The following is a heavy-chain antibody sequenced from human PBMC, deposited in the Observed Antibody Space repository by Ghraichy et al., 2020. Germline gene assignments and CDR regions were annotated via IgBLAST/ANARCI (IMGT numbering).Heavy chain of an antibody. CDR1: GYSITGGYY. D-gene: IGHD2-15*01. Sequence: SETLSLTCTVSGYSITGGYYWGWIRQPPGKGLEWIGSIFHSGLTYYNSSLKSRLILSVDTSRNFFSLNLSSVTAADTAVYYCTRFDTRLYVGMVVLDYWGQGILVTVSS. V-gene: IGHV4-38-2*02. J-gene: IGHJ4*02. CDR2: IFHSGLT. CDR3: TRFDTRLYVGMVVLDY.